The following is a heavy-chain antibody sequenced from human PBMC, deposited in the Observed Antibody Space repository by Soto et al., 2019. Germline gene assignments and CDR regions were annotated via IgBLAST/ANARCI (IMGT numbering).Heavy chain of an antibody. D-gene: IGHD3-22*01. Sequence: PGGSLRLSCRASGFTFSDFAMSWVRQAPGKGLEWVSSISSNGNYIYYADSMKGRFTISRDNAEKSLYLQMNSLRGEDTAVYYCARGTHYYDSIGYSHFFDYWGQGTLFTVSS. CDR2: ISSNGNYI. V-gene: IGHV3-21*01. CDR3: ARGTHYYDSIGYSHFFDY. J-gene: IGHJ4*02. CDR1: GFTFSDFA.